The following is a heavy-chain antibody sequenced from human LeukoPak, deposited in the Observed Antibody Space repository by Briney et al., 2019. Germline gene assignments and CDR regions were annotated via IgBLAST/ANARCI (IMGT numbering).Heavy chain of an antibody. CDR3: ARSPGRYSSGWLRGDNWFDP. Sequence: SETLSLTCAVYGGSFSGYYWSWIRQPPGKGLEWIGEINHSGSTNYNPSLKSRVTISVDTSKNQFSLKLSSVTAADTAVYYCARSPGRYSSGWLRGDNWFDPWGQGTLVTVSS. CDR2: INHSGST. V-gene: IGHV4-34*01. J-gene: IGHJ5*02. CDR1: GGSFSGYY. D-gene: IGHD6-19*01.